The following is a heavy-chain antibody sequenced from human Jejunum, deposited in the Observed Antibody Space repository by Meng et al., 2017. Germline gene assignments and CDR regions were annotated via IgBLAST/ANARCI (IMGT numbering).Heavy chain of an antibody. D-gene: IGHD7-27*01. CDR2: INPSDTTT. J-gene: IGHJ4*02. Sequence: QVHLVASGGGQVKPGGSLRLSCAASGITFSDFYMSWVRQAPGKGLEWVSYINPSDTTTDYADSVKGRFTISRDHAKKSMYLQMNSLRVEDTAVYYCARGHWALDSWGQGTLVTVSS. CDR1: GITFSDFY. CDR3: ARGHWALDS. V-gene: IGHV3-11*01.